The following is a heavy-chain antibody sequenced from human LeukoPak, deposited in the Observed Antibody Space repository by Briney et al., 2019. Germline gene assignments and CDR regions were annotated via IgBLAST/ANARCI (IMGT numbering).Heavy chain of an antibody. V-gene: IGHV3-23*01. Sequence: PGGSLRLSCAASGFTFSSSAMSWVRQVPGKGLEWVSGISASGGSTYYADSVRGRFTISRDNSKNTLYVQMNSLRDEDTAVYYCARDKSAGADTGSSFYYWGQGALVTVSS. D-gene: IGHD3-10*01. CDR3: ARDKSAGADTGSSFYY. CDR1: GFTFSSSA. CDR2: ISASGGST. J-gene: IGHJ4*02.